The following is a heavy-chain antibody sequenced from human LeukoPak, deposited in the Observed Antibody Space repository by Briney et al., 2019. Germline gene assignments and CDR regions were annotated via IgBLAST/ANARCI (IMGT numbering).Heavy chain of an antibody. CDR1: GGSISSSSYY. CDR3: ARNSYYDFWSGYYLGAYYYYYMDV. J-gene: IGHJ6*03. Sequence: SETLSLTCTVSGGSISSSSYYWGWIRQPPGKGLEWIGSIYYSGSTYYNPSLKSRVTISVDTSKSQFSLKLSSVTAADTAVYYCARNSYYDFWSGYYLGAYYYYYMDVWGKGTTVTVSS. V-gene: IGHV4-39*07. CDR2: IYYSGST. D-gene: IGHD3-3*01.